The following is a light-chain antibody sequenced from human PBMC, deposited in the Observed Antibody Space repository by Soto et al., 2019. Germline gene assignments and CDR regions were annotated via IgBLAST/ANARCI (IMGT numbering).Light chain of an antibody. CDR3: QHYGSSRT. J-gene: IGKJ1*01. V-gene: IGKV1-5*01. CDR2: DAS. CDR1: QSISSW. Sequence: DIQMTQSPSTLSASVGDRVTITCRASQSISSWLAWYQQKPGKAPKLLIYDASSLESGVPSRFSGSGSGTEFTLTISRLEPEDFAVYYCQHYGSSRTFGQGTKV.